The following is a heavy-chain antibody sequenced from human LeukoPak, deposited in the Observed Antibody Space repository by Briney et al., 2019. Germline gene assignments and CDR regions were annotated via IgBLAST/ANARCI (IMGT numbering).Heavy chain of an antibody. V-gene: IGHV3-11*01. CDR1: GFTFSDYY. J-gene: IGHJ6*02. CDR2: IAHSGNGM. Sequence: GGSLRLSCAASGFTFSDYYMTWIRQAPGKGLEWVSHIAHSGNGMWYADAVKGRFTISRDNAKNLLFLQMDSLRAEDTAVYYGARGHYEMGVWGQGTTVIVSS. CDR3: ARGHYEMGV.